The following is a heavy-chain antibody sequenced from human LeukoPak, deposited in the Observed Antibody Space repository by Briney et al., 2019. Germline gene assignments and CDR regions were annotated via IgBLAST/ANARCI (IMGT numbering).Heavy chain of an antibody. D-gene: IGHD6-13*01. CDR2: ISSSSSYI. CDR1: GFTFSSYS. CDR3: ARVSRTEIAAAVAFDI. Sequence: GGSLRLSCAASGFTFSSYSMNWVRQAPGKGLEWVSSISSSSSYIYYADSVKGRFTISRDNAKNSLYLQMNSLRAEDTAVYYCARVSRTEIAAAVAFDIWGQGTMVTVSS. J-gene: IGHJ3*02. V-gene: IGHV3-21*01.